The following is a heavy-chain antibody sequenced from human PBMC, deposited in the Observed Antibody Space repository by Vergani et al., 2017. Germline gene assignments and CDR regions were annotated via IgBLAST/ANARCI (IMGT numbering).Heavy chain of an antibody. CDR1: GYSFTSYW. Sequence: EVQLVQSGAEVKKPGESLKISCKGSGYSFTSYWIGWVRQMPGKGLEWMGIIYPGASDTRYSPSFQGQVTISADKSISTAYLQWSSLKASDTAMYYCARGLFRFLEWLGPDYWGQGTLVTVSS. CDR2: IYPGASDT. V-gene: IGHV5-51*01. D-gene: IGHD3-3*01. CDR3: ARGLFRFLEWLGPDY. J-gene: IGHJ4*02.